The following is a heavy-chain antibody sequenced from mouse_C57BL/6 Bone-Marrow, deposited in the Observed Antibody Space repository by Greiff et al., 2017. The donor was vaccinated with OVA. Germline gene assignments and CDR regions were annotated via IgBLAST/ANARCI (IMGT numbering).Heavy chain of an antibody. CDR1: GYTFTEYT. V-gene: IGHV1-62-2*01. CDR3: ARHEDYYGSSFHWYFDV. CDR2: FYPGSGSI. Sequence: VQLQQSGAELVKPGASVKLSCKASGYTFTEYTIHWVKQRSGQGLEWIGWFYPGSGSIKYNEKFKDKATLTADKSSSTVYMELSRLTSEDSAVYFCARHEDYYGSSFHWYFDVWGTGTTVTVSS. J-gene: IGHJ1*03. D-gene: IGHD1-1*01.